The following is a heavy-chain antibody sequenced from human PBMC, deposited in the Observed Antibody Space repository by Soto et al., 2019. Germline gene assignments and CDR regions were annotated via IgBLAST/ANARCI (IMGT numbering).Heavy chain of an antibody. CDR1: GFTFSSYA. J-gene: IGHJ3*02. CDR2: ISGSGGST. D-gene: IGHD4-17*01. Sequence: EVQLLESGGGLVQPGGSLRLSCAASGFTFSSYAMSCVRQAPVKGLEWVSAISGSGGSTYYADSVKGRFTISRDNSKNTLYLQMNSLRAEDTAVYYCAKEEAATVTPFDAFDIWGQGTMVTVSS. CDR3: AKEEAATVTPFDAFDI. V-gene: IGHV3-23*01.